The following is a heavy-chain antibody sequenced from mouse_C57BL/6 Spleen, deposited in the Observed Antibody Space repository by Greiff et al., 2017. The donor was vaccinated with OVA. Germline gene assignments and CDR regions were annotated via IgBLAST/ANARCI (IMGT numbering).Heavy chain of an antibody. Sequence: VQLQQSGPELVKPGASVKISCKASGYAFSSSWMNWVKQRPGQGLEWIGRIYPGDGDTNYNGKFKGKATLTADKSSSTAYMQLSSLTSEDSAVYFCARDPYDFYFDYWGQGTTLTVSS. CDR1: GYAFSSSW. V-gene: IGHV1-82*01. J-gene: IGHJ2*01. D-gene: IGHD2-4*01. CDR3: ARDPYDFYFDY. CDR2: IYPGDGDT.